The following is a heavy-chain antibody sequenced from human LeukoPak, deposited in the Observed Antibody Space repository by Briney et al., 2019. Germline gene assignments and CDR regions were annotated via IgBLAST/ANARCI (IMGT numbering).Heavy chain of an antibody. V-gene: IGHV3-23*01. CDR2: ISGSGGST. CDR3: ARKLRMDRGEGVYYYYYGMDV. CDR1: GFTFSSYA. J-gene: IGHJ6*02. D-gene: IGHD3-10*01. Sequence: PGGSLRLSCAASGFTFSSYAMSWVRQAPGKGLEWVSAISGSGGSTYYADSVKGRFTISRDNSKNTLYLQMNSLRAEDTAVYYCARKLRMDRGEGVYYYYYGMDVWGQGTTVTVSS.